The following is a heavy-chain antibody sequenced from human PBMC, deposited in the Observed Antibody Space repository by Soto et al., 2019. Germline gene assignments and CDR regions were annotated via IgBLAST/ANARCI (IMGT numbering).Heavy chain of an antibody. CDR3: VRSAMAGDYYYYGMDV. CDR2: ISAYRGNT. Sequence: GSVKVCFKTSGYTFNSYGVSLVRQAPGQGLEWMGWISAYRGNTNYAQKFHGRVTMTTDTSTSTAYMELTSLRFYDTAVYYCVRSAMAGDYYYYGMDVWGHGTTVTVSS. J-gene: IGHJ6*01. V-gene: IGHV1-18*01. D-gene: IGHD6-19*01. CDR1: GYTFNSYG.